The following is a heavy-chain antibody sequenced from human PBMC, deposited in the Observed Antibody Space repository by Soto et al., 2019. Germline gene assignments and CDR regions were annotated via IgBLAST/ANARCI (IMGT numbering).Heavy chain of an antibody. CDR2: ISSRSDI. CDR1: GFTFSTYS. V-gene: IGHV3-21*01. CDR3: AREYTAWPLAYGLDV. J-gene: IGHJ6*02. Sequence: GGSLRLSCVGSGFTFSTYSINWVRQAPGKGLERVSSISSRSDIYYADSVKGRFTISRDNAKNSVSLQMNSLRAEDTAVYYCAREYTAWPLAYGLDVWGQGTTVTVSS. D-gene: IGHD2-2*02.